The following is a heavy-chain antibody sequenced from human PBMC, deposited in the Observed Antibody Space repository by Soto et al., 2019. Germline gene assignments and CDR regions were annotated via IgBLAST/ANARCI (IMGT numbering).Heavy chain of an antibody. CDR3: AILRGSIFRKTLDY. D-gene: IGHD3-9*01. Sequence: GGSLRLSCGGSGFTFSDYWMSWVRQAPGKGLEWVANIKEDGSENYYGDSVRGRFTISRDNAKNSLYLQMNSLRAEDTAVYYCAILRGSIFRKTLDYWGQGTLVTVSS. V-gene: IGHV3-7*03. CDR2: IKEDGSEN. CDR1: GFTFSDYW. J-gene: IGHJ4*02.